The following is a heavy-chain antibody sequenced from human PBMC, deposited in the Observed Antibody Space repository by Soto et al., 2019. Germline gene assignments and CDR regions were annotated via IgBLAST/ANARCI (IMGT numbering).Heavy chain of an antibody. D-gene: IGHD4-4*01. CDR2: IYYSGST. V-gene: IGHV4-31*03. J-gene: IGHJ5*02. Sequence: QVQLQESGPGLVKPSQTLSLTCTVSGGSISSGGYYWSWIRQHPGKGLEWIGYIYYSGSTNYNPSLKSRVTMSVDTSKNQFSLKLSSVTAADTAVYYCARDWGDSNYGNWFDPWGQGTLVTVSS. CDR1: GGSISSGGYY. CDR3: ARDWGDSNYGNWFDP.